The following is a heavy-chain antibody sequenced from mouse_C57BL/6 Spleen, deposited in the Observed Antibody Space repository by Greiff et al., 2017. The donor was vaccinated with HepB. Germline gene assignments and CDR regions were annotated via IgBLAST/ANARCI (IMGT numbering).Heavy chain of an antibody. CDR2: IYPRSGNT. CDR3: ARRITTVVDPYYFDY. V-gene: IGHV1-81*01. Sequence: QVQLQQSGAELARPGASVKLSCKASGYTFTSYGISWVKQRTGQGLEWIGEIYPRSGNTYYNEKFKGKATLTADQSSSTAYMELRSLTSEDSAVYFCARRITTVVDPYYFDYWGQGTTLTVSS. J-gene: IGHJ2*01. D-gene: IGHD1-1*01. CDR1: GYTFTSYG.